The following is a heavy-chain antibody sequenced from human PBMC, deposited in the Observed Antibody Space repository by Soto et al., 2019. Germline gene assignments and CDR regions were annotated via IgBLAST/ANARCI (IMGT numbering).Heavy chain of an antibody. D-gene: IGHD6-6*01. CDR1: GFTLSSYW. CDR2: IKADGGTT. J-gene: IGHJ6*03. Sequence: EVQLVESGGGLVQPGGSLTLSCVASGFTLSSYWMHWVRQAPGKGLVWVSRIKADGGTTCYVDPERGRFTASRDNATNTLYLQLNRLSADDTLVDYGASTQFSTQNIYMCVWCKGT. CDR3: ASTQFSTQNIYMCV. V-gene: IGHV3-74*01.